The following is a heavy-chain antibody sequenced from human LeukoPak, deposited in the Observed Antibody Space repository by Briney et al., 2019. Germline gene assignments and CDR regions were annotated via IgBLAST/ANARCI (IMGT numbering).Heavy chain of an antibody. CDR1: GFIFSSYS. D-gene: IGHD3-22*01. Sequence: GGSLRLSCVVSGFIFSSYSMNWVRQAPGKGLEWVSSISSSSSYIYYADSVRGRFTISRDNSKNTLYLQMNSLRAEDTAVYYCARGDSSGYYLAWGQGTLVTVSS. CDR2: ISSSSSYI. J-gene: IGHJ5*02. V-gene: IGHV3-21*04. CDR3: ARGDSSGYYLA.